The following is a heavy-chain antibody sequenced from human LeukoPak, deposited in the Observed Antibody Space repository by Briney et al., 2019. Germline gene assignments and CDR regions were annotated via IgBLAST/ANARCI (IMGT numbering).Heavy chain of an antibody. CDR2: ISGSGGST. V-gene: IGHV3-23*01. D-gene: IGHD3-10*01. CDR1: GFTFSSYG. J-gene: IGHJ3*02. CDR3: AKVYGSGSYYAFDI. Sequence: SGGSLRLSCAASGFTFSSYGMSWVRQAPGKGLEWVSAISGSGGSTYYADSVKGRFTISRDNSKNTLYLQMNSLRAEDTAVYYCAKVYGSGSYYAFDIWGQGTMVTVSS.